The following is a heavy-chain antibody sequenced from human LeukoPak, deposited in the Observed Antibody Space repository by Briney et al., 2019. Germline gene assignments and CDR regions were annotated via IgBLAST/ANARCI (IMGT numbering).Heavy chain of an antibody. Sequence: SGGSLRLSCAASGFTSSSYAMHWVRQAPGKGLEWVAVISYDGSNKYYADSVKGRFTISRDNSKNTLYLQMNSLRAEDTAVYYCARDYYGSGNVDYWGQGTLVTVSP. CDR3: ARDYYGSGNVDY. J-gene: IGHJ4*02. CDR2: ISYDGSNK. D-gene: IGHD3-10*01. CDR1: GFTSSSYA. V-gene: IGHV3-30-3*01.